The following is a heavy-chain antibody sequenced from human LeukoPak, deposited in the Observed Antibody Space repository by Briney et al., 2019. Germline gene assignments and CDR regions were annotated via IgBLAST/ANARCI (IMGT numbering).Heavy chain of an antibody. CDR2: ISSSGSTI. CDR3: RGGSSWYYFDY. Sequence: GGSLRLSCAASGFTFGDYYMSWIRQAPGKGLEWVSYISSSGSTIYYADSVKGRFTISRDNAKNSLYLQMNSLRAEDTAVYYCRGGSSWYYFDYWGQGTLVTVSS. J-gene: IGHJ4*02. CDR1: GFTFGDYY. D-gene: IGHD6-13*01. V-gene: IGHV3-11*04.